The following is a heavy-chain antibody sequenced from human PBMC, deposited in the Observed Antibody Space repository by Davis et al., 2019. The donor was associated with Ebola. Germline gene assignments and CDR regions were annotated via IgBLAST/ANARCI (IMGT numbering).Heavy chain of an antibody. CDR2: IYPADSDT. Sequence: GESLKISCMASGYNFLRNWIGWVRQTPGKGLEWVGLIYPADSDTRYSPSFQGQVTNTADTSISTAYLQWSSLKDSDTAISYCVRLACTESYGVDDWGQGVRVTVSS. J-gene: IGHJ4*02. CDR1: GYNFLRNW. V-gene: IGHV5-51*01. D-gene: IGHD1-26*01. CDR3: VRLACTESYGVDD.